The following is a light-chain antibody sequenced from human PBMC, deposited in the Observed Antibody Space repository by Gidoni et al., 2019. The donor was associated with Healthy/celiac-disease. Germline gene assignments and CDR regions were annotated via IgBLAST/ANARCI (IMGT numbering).Light chain of an antibody. V-gene: IGKV1-39*01. J-gene: IGKJ4*01. CDR2: AAS. CDR1: QSISSY. Sequence: DIQMTQSPSSRSASVGDRVTITCRANQSISSYLNWYQQKPGKAPKLLIYAASSLQSGVPSRFSGSGSGTDFTLTISSLQPEDFATYYCQQSYSTLTFGGGTKVEIK. CDR3: QQSYSTLT.